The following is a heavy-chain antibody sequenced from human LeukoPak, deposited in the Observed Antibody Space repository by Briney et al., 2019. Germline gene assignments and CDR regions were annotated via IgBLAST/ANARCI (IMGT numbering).Heavy chain of an antibody. CDR2: IYGSGSA. CDR1: GGSIRSY. V-gene: IGHV4-4*07. CDR3: ARGRVSAVYYYYYYMDV. D-gene: IGHD2-2*01. Sequence: SETLSLTCTVSGGSIRSYWSWIRQPAGKGLEWIGRIYGSGSADYNPSLKSRVTMSIDTSKNQFSLNLISVTAADTAVYYCARGRVSAVYYYYYYMDVWGKGTTVTISS. J-gene: IGHJ6*03.